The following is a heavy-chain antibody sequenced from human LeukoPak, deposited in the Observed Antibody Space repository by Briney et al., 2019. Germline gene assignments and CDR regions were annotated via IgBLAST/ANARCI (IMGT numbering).Heavy chain of an antibody. Sequence: GGSLRLSCAASGFTFSSYAMHWVRQAPGKGLEWVAVISYDGSNKYYADSVKGRFTISRDNSKNTLKLQMNSLRAEDTAVYYCAKDRATVTPNYGMDVWGQGTTVTVSS. V-gene: IGHV3-30-3*01. CDR1: GFTFSSYA. J-gene: IGHJ6*02. D-gene: IGHD4-11*01. CDR2: ISYDGSNK. CDR3: AKDRATVTPNYGMDV.